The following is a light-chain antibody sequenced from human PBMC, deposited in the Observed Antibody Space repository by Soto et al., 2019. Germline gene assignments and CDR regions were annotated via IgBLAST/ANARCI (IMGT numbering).Light chain of an antibody. Sequence: QSVLTQPASVSGSPGQWITISCTATSSDGGGYNYVSWYQQHPGTAPKLMICEVSNRPSGVSNRFSGSKSGNTASLTISGLQAEGEADYYCSSYTSSSSYVFGSGTKVTVL. CDR1: SSDGGGYNY. CDR2: EVS. J-gene: IGLJ1*01. CDR3: SSYTSSSSYV. V-gene: IGLV2-14*01.